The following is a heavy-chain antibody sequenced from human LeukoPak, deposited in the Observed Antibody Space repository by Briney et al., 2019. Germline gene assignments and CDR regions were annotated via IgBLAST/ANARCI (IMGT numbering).Heavy chain of an antibody. CDR1: GLTFSSFA. CDR3: ARGRETYNFDY. V-gene: IGHV3-30*04. J-gene: IGHJ4*02. D-gene: IGHD5-18*01. CDR2: ISYDGSNM. Sequence: GGSLRLSCAASGLTFSSFAMHWVRQAPGKGLEGVAVISYDGSNMYYADSVKGRFTISRDNYINTLYLQMNSLRPEDMATFYCARGRETYNFDYWGQGTLVTVSS.